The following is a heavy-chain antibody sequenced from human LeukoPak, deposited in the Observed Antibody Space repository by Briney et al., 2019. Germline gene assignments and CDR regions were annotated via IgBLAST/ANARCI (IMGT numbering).Heavy chain of an antibody. D-gene: IGHD2-15*01. Sequence: PGGSLRLSCAASGFTFSSYSMNWVRQAPGKGLEWVSYITSSSSTIFYADSVKGRFTISRDDAKNSLYLQMSSLRVEDTAVYYCARLPYCSDGSCYSFVDWGQGTLVTVS. CDR2: ITSSSSTI. V-gene: IGHV3-48*04. J-gene: IGHJ4*02. CDR3: ARLPYCSDGSCYSFVD. CDR1: GFTFSSYS.